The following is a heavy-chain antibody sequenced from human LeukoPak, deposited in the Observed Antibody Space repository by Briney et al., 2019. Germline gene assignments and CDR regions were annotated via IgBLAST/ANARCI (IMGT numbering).Heavy chain of an antibody. Sequence: SETLSLTCTVSGGSISSYYWSWIRQPPRRGLEWIGYIYYSGSTNYNPSLKSRVTISVDTSKNQFSLKLSSVTAADTAVYYCARDGGGGWFDPWGQGTLVTVSS. CDR1: GGSISSYY. CDR2: IYYSGST. J-gene: IGHJ5*02. V-gene: IGHV4-59*12. D-gene: IGHD4-23*01. CDR3: ARDGGGGWFDP.